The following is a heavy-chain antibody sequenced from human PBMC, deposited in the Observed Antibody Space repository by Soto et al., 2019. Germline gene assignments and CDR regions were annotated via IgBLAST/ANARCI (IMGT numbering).Heavy chain of an antibody. CDR3: AKGAQYRGSYFTYY. CDR1: GFTFSSYA. V-gene: IGHV3-23*01. D-gene: IGHD1-26*01. CDR2: ISGNGGST. J-gene: IGHJ4*02. Sequence: GGSLRLSCAASGFTFSSYAMSWVRQAPGKGLEWVSAISGNGGSTYYADSVKGRFTISRENSKNTLYLQMNSLRAEDTAVYYCAKGAQYRGSYFTYYWGQGTLVTVLS.